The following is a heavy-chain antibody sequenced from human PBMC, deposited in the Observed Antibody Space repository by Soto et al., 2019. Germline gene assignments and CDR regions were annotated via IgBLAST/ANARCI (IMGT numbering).Heavy chain of an antibody. J-gene: IGHJ1*01. CDR1: GGSISSFY. CDR2: IYYSGST. D-gene: IGHD3-22*01. V-gene: IGHV4-59*01. CDR3: ARDRGIVGYDGFDI. Sequence: PSETLSLTCTVSGGSISSFYWSWIRQPPGKGLEWIGYIYYSGSTNYNPSLKSRVTILADTSKNQFSLKLSSVTAADTAVYYCARDRGIVGYDGFDIWGQGTQVTVSS.